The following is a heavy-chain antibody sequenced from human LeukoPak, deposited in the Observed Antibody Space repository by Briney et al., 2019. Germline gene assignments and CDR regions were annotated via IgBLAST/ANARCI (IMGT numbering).Heavy chain of an antibody. Sequence: GGSLRLSCAASGFTFSSYWMHWVRQAPGKGLVWVSRINSDGSSTSYADSVKGRFTISRDNAKNTLYLQMNSLRAEDTAVYYCGRVGGPGAVDYWGQGNLVTVSS. J-gene: IGHJ4*02. CDR1: GFTFSSYW. CDR3: GRVGGPGAVDY. V-gene: IGHV3-74*01. CDR2: INSDGSST. D-gene: IGHD2-2*01.